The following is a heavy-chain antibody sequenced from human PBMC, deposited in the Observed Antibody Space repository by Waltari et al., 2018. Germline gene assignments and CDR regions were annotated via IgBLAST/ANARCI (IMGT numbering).Heavy chain of an antibody. D-gene: IGHD3-22*01. CDR1: GGSISSSSYY. J-gene: IGHJ1*01. Sequence: QLQLQESGPGLVKPSETLSLTCTVSGGSISSSSYYWGWIRQPPGKGLEWIGSIYYSGSTYYNPSLKSRVTISVDTSKNQFSLKLSSVTAADTAVYYCARDRYYYDSSGYTPEYFQHWGQGTLVTVSS. V-gene: IGHV4-39*07. CDR3: ARDRYYYDSSGYTPEYFQH. CDR2: IYYSGST.